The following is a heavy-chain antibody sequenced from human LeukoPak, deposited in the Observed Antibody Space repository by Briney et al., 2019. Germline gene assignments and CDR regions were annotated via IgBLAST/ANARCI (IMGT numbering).Heavy chain of an antibody. CDR1: GFTFSTYA. Sequence: PGGSLRLSCAASGFTFSTYAMAWVRQAPGKGLEWVSAFSNSGETHYADSVRGRFTISRDNSKNTLYLQMNSLRAEDTAVYYCAKEADDYYGSGIFDYWGQGTLVTVSS. CDR3: AKEADDYYGSGIFDY. V-gene: IGHV3-23*01. J-gene: IGHJ4*02. CDR2: FSNSGET. D-gene: IGHD3-10*01.